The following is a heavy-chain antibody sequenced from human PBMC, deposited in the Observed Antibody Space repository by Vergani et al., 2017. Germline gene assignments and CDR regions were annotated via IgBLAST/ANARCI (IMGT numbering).Heavy chain of an antibody. D-gene: IGHD2/OR15-2a*01. Sequence: EVQLLESGGGLVQPGGSLRLSCAASGFTFSSYAMSWVRQAPGKGLEWVSYIRSSSSTIYYADSVKGRFTISRDHAKNTLYLQMNSLRAEDTAVYYCANLGGDEYSYDWGQGTRVTVS. V-gene: IGHV3-48*01. CDR2: IRSSSSTI. CDR3: ANLGGDEYSYD. J-gene: IGHJ4*02. CDR1: GFTFSSYA.